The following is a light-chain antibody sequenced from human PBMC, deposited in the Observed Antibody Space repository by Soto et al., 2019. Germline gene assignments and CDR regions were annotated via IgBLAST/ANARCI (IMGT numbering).Light chain of an antibody. V-gene: IGKV3D-20*01. CDR3: PPYGSTP. Sequence: DIALSLSPATLSLCTGEGDTRSCGASQSVSSSYLAWYQQKPVLAPRLLIYDASSRATGIPDRFSGSGSGTDFTLAISRLETEDFAVYSCPPYGSTPFGGGTEV. CDR1: QSVSSSY. J-gene: IGKJ4*01. CDR2: DAS.